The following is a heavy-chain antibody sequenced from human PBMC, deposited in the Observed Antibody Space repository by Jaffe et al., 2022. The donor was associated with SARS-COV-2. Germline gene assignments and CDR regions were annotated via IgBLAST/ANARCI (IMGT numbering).Heavy chain of an antibody. Sequence: EVQLVESGGGLVKPGGSLRLSCAASGFTFSSYSMNWVRQAPGKGLEWVSSISSSSSYIYYADSVKGRFTISRDNAKNSLYLQMNSLRAEDTAVYYCARTKRKVNYDILTYYYYYYGMDVWGQGTTVTVSS. CDR3: ARTKRKVNYDILTYYYYYYGMDV. D-gene: IGHD3-9*01. CDR2: ISSSSSYI. V-gene: IGHV3-21*01. J-gene: IGHJ6*02. CDR1: GFTFSSYS.